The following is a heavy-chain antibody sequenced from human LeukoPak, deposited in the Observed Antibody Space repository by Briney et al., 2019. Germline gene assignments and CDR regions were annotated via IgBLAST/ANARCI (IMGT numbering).Heavy chain of an antibody. J-gene: IGHJ6*04. Sequence: GASVKVSRKVSGYTLTQLSIHWVRQAPGKGLEWLGSSDPQQTIYAQNFQGRVTMTEDTSTDTMFLDLSSLTSDDTAVYYCATILYGYGLDFWGKGTTVTVSS. CDR3: ATILYGYGLDF. V-gene: IGHV1-24*01. CDR2: SDPQQT. D-gene: IGHD2/OR15-2a*01. CDR1: GYTLTQLS.